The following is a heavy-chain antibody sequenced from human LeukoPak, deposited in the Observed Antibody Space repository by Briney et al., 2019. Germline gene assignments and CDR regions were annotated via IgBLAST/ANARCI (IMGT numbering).Heavy chain of an antibody. D-gene: IGHD6-19*01. CDR2: INPNSGGT. V-gene: IGHV1-2*02. CDR3: ARGYSSGWYNWFDP. CDR1: GYTFTGYY. Sequence: GASVKVSCKASGYTFTGYYMHWVRQAPGQGLEWMGWINPNSGGTNYAQKFQGRVTMTRDTSISTAYMELSWLRSDDTAVYYCARGYSSGWYNWFDPWGQGTLVTVSS. J-gene: IGHJ5*02.